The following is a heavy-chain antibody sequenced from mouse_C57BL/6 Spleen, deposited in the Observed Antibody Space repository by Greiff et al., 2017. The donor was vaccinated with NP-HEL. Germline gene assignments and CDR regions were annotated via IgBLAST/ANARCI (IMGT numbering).Heavy chain of an antibody. J-gene: IGHJ4*01. D-gene: IGHD1-1*01. CDR2: IDPANGNT. V-gene: IGHV14-3*01. Sequence: EVKLQESVAELVRPGASVKLSCTASGFNIKNTYMHWVKQRPEQGLEWIGRIDPANGNTKYAPKFQGKATITADTSSNTAYLQLSSLTSEDTAIYYCARGNYYYGSSYDAMDYWGQGTSVTVSS. CDR1: GFNIKNTY. CDR3: ARGNYYYGSSYDAMDY.